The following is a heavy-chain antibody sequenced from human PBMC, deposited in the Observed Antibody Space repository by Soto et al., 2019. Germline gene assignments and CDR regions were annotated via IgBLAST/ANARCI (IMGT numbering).Heavy chain of an antibody. CDR1: GYTSADFG. CDR3: VRNQKYFRVNGNWFDS. Sequence: ASVKVSCKASGYTSADFGISWVRQAPGQGLEWMGWVSGNNGASNPAPKVQGRITMTLDTSTGVSYMALRSLRSDDTAIYYCVRNQKYFRVNGNWFDSWGQGTLVTVS. J-gene: IGHJ5*01. CDR2: VSGNNGAS. V-gene: IGHV1-18*04. D-gene: IGHD2-2*01.